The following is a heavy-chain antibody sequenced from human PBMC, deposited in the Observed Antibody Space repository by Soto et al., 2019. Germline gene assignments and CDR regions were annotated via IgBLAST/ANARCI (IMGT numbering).Heavy chain of an antibody. CDR2: IGGYKGNT. Sequence: ASVKVSCKASGYTFTNYGVSWVRQAPGQGLEWMGRIGGYKGNTNYAQKLQGSVTLTTDTSTSTAYMELRSLRSDDTAVYYCAPHTLDTGMPSGYWGQGTLVTSPQ. CDR1: GYTFTNYG. CDR3: APHTLDTGMPSGY. D-gene: IGHD5-18*01. V-gene: IGHV1-18*01. J-gene: IGHJ4*02.